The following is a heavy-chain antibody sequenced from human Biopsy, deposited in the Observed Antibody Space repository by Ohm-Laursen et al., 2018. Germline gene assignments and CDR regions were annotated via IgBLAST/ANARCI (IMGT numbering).Heavy chain of an antibody. D-gene: IGHD6-19*01. Sequence: ASVKVSRKASGYSFTSYYMHWVRQAPGQGLEWMGMINPSGSTTSYPQIFQGRVTMTRDTSKSTVYMELSSLRSADTAVYFCARNTGWYGDLYYFDYWGQGTLVTASS. CDR3: ARNTGWYGDLYYFDY. CDR2: INPSGSTT. J-gene: IGHJ4*02. V-gene: IGHV1-46*01. CDR1: GYSFTSYY.